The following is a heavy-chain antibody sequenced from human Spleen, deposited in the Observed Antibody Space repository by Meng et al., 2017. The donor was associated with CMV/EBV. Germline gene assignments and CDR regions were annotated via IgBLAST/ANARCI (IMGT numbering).Heavy chain of an antibody. D-gene: IGHD3-22*01. CDR3: ARDQYYYDTSGPFDC. V-gene: IGHV1-2*02. J-gene: IGHJ4*02. CDR2: INPNSGGT. Sequence: ASVKVSCKASGYTFSSLGISWVRQAPGQGLEWMGWINPNSGGTKYAQKFQGRVTMTRDTSISTAYMELSRLRSDDTVVYFCARDQYYYDTSGPFDCWGQGTQVTVSS. CDR1: GYTFSSLG.